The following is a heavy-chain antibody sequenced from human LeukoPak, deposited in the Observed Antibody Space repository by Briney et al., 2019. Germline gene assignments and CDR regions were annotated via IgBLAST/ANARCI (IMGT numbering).Heavy chain of an antibody. V-gene: IGHV3-7*01. CDR2: IKQDGSEK. D-gene: IGHD3-22*01. J-gene: IGHJ3*02. CDR1: GFTFSSYW. Sequence: PGGSLRLSCAASGFTFSSYWMSWARQAPGKGLEWVANIKQDGSEKYYVDSVKGRFTISRDNAKNSLYLQMNSLRAEDTAVYYCARVGRIHYYDSSGYRNYAFDIWGQGTMVTVSS. CDR3: ARVGRIHYYDSSGYRNYAFDI.